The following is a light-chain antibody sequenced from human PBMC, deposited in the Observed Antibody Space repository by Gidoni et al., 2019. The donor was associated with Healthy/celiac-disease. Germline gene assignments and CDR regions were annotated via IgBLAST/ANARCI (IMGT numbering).Light chain of an antibody. Sequence: QSALTQPASVSGSPGQSFTISCTGTSSDVGSYNLFSWYQQHPGKAPNLMISEGSKRPPGGSNRFSGCKSGNTASLTISGLQAEDEADYYCCSYAGSSTFDVVFGGGTKLTVL. J-gene: IGLJ2*01. CDR2: EGS. CDR3: CSYAGSSTFDVV. V-gene: IGLV2-23*03. CDR1: SSDVGSYNL.